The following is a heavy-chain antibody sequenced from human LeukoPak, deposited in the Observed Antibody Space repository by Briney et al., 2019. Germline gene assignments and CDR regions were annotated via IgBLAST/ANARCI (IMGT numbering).Heavy chain of an antibody. V-gene: IGHV1-2*02. CDR1: GYTFTGYY. Sequence: ASVKVSCKASGYTFTGYYMHWVRQAPGQGLEWMGWINPNSGGTNYAQKFQGRVTMTRDTSISTAYMELRSLRSDDTAVYYCARIEVPFRGRRLGVTGYFDYWGQGTLVTVSS. D-gene: IGHD3-16*01. J-gene: IGHJ4*02. CDR2: INPNSGGT. CDR3: ARIEVPFRGRRLGVTGYFDY.